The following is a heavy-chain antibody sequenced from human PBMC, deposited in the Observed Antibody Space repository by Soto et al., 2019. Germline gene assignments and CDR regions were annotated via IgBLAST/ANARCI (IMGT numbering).Heavy chain of an antibody. CDR1: VVTFSSYA. V-gene: IGHV3-23*01. D-gene: IGHD1-1*01. J-gene: IGHJ4*02. CDR3: ARHPRGLNWYYLDF. CDR2: ISGSGGST. Sequence: PGGALRLSCAAPVVTFSSYALSSVCHAPGKGLEWVSAISGSGGSTYSADSVKGRFTISRDNSKNTRYLQKNSLRDEATAVYYCARHPRGLNWYYLDFWGQGTLVTVSS.